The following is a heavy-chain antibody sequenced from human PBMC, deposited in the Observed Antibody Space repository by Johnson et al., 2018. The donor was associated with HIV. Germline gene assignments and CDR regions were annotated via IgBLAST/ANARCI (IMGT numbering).Heavy chain of an antibody. CDR1: GFTFSSYA. CDR2: ISYDGSNK. J-gene: IGHJ3*02. V-gene: IGHV3-30*18. Sequence: QVQLVESGGGVVQPGRSLRLSCAASGFTFSSYAMHWVRQAPGKGLEWVAVISYDGSNKYYADSVKGRFTISRDNSKHTLYLQMNSLRAEDTAVYYCAKIVRIAARFDAFDIWGQGTMVTVSS. D-gene: IGHD6-6*01. CDR3: AKIVRIAARFDAFDI.